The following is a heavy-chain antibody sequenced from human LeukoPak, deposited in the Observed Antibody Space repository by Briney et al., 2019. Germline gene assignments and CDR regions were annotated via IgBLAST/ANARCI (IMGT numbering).Heavy chain of an antibody. CDR2: ISAYNGNT. D-gene: IGHD3-3*01. CDR3: ATFSTSDYDFWSGHDAFDI. CDR1: GYTFTSYG. J-gene: IGHJ3*02. Sequence: ASVKVSCKASGYTFTSYGISWVRQAPGQGLEWMGWISAYNGNTNYAQKLQGRVTMTTDTSTSTAYMELRSLRSDDTAVYYCATFSTSDYDFWSGHDAFDIWGQGTMVTVSS. V-gene: IGHV1-18*01.